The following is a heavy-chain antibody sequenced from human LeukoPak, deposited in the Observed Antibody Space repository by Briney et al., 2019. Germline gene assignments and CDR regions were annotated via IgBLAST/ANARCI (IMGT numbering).Heavy chain of an antibody. J-gene: IGHJ4*02. CDR2: ISPSGNA. D-gene: IGHD4-11*01. Sequence: SETLSLTCAVYGGSFTIYSWTWIRQPPGKSLEWVGEISPSGNAQYNPSLKSRVTISLDASKSQFYLKLNSVTAADTAVYYCARRVRSADYRLDYWGQGTLVTVSS. CDR3: ARRVRSADYRLDY. CDR1: GGSFTIYS. V-gene: IGHV4-34*01.